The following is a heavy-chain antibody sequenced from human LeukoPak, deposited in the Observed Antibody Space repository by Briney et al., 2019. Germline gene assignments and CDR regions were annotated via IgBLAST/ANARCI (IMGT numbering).Heavy chain of an antibody. CDR2: IWYDGSNK. V-gene: IGHV3-33*01. J-gene: IGHJ4*02. CDR1: GFTFSSYG. Sequence: QPGRSLRLSCAASGFTFSSYGMHWVRQAPGKGLEWVAVIWYDGSNKYYADSVKGRFTISRDNSKNTLYLQMNSLRAEDTAVYYCAREIQQWLADYWGQGTLVTVSS. CDR3: AREIQQWLADY. D-gene: IGHD6-19*01.